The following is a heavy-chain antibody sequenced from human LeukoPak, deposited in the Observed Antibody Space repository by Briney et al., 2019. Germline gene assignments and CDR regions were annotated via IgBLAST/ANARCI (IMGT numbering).Heavy chain of an antibody. J-gene: IGHJ4*02. CDR2: IWYEGSNR. CDR3: ARDFGFSPSSGYSFDY. D-gene: IGHD3-22*01. Sequence: GGSLRLSCAASGFTFSRYGMHWVRQAPGKGLEWVAVIWYEGSNRQYADSVKGRFTISRDNSKNTLYLQMNSLRAEDTAVYYCARDFGFSPSSGYSFDYWGQGTLVTVSS. V-gene: IGHV3-33*01. CDR1: GFTFSRYG.